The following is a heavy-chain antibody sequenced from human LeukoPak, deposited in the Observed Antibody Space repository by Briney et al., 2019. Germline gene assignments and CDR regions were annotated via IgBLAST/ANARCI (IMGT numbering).Heavy chain of an antibody. J-gene: IGHJ4*02. Sequence: TGGSMRLSCAASGFTFRNYGMHWVRLAPGKGLEWVAFIRYDGSIKYYVDSVKGRFTVSRDNSKNTLYLQMNSLRAEDTAVYYCAKDVNVGGDYFDYWGQGTLVTVSS. CDR2: IRYDGSIK. CDR3: AKDVNVGGDYFDY. D-gene: IGHD3-10*01. CDR1: GFTFRNYG. V-gene: IGHV3-30*02.